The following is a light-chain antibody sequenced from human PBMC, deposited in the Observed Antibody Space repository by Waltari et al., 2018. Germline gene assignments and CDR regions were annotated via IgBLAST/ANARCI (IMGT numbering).Light chain of an antibody. Sequence: AIRMTQSPSSLSASTGDRVTITCRASQDVSSYVAWYQQKPGKVPKLLVYAASTLQSGVPSRFSGSGSGTNCSHTIACLQSDDFAVYYCQQYYTYPVAFGGGAKVEVK. V-gene: IGKV1-8*01. J-gene: IGKJ4*01. CDR2: AAS. CDR1: QDVSSY. CDR3: QQYYTYPVA.